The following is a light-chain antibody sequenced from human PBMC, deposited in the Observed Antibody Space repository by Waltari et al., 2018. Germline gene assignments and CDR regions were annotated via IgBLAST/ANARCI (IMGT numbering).Light chain of an antibody. CDR3: QQSYSTPLT. CDR1: QSISSY. CDR2: AAS. Sequence: DIQMTQSPSSLSASVGDRVTITCRASQSISSYLNWYQQKPGKAPKLLIYAASSLKSGVPSRCSGSGSGTYFTLTISSLQPEDFATYYCQQSYSTPLTFGGGTKVEIK. V-gene: IGKV1-39*01. J-gene: IGKJ4*01.